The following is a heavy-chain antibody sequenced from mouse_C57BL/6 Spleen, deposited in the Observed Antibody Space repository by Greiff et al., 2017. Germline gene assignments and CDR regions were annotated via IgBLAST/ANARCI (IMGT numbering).Heavy chain of an antibody. J-gene: IGHJ3*01. V-gene: IGHV3-6*01. CDR3: AREADWDEGFAY. Sequence: VQLKESGPGLVKPSQSLSLTCSVTGYSITSGYYWNWIRQFPGNKLEWMGYISYDGSNNYNPSLKNRISITRDTSKNQFFLKLNSVTTEDTATYYCAREADWDEGFAYWGQGTLVTVSA. CDR2: ISYDGSN. D-gene: IGHD4-1*01. CDR1: GYSITSGYY.